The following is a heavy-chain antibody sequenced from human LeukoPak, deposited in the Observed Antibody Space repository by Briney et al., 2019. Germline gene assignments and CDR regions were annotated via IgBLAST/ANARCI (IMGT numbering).Heavy chain of an antibody. J-gene: IGHJ4*02. CDR2: ISAYNGNT. CDR1: GYTFTTYG. V-gene: IGHV1-18*01. CDR3: AREQVYDYSDSSGYCEY. Sequence: ASVKVSCKASGYTFTTYGISWVRQAPGQGLEWMGWISAYNGNTNYAQKLQGRVTMTTDTSTSTAYMELRSLRSDDTAVYYCAREQVYDYSDSSGYCEYWGQGTLVTVSS. D-gene: IGHD3-22*01.